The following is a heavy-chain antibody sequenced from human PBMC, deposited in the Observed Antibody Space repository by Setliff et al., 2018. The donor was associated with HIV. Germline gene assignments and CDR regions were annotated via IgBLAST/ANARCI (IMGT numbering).Heavy chain of an antibody. CDR1: GGSFNGYY. D-gene: IGHD2-2*01. CDR2: IYTSGST. CDR3: ARVSCSSTSCYLFDY. V-gene: IGHV4-59*10. Sequence: KASETLSLTCAVYGGSFNGYYWSWIRQPAGKGLEWIGRIYTSGSTNYNPSLKSRVTMSVDTSKNQFSLKLSSVTAADTAVYYCARVSCSSTSCYLFDYWGQGTLVTVSS. J-gene: IGHJ4*02.